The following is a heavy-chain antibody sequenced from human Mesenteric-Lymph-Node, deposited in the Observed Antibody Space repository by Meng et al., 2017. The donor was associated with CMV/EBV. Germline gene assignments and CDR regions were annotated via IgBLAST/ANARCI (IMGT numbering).Heavy chain of an antibody. Sequence: SGGSVRVDCYFVSWLRQPPGKGLEWIGYIHHSGSNNHHPSLKSRVTISVDPSKNQFSLKVASVTAADTAVYYCARYTSSWYNRFDPWGQGTLVTVSS. J-gene: IGHJ5*02. D-gene: IGHD6-13*01. CDR3: ARYTSSWYNRFDP. V-gene: IGHV4-61*01. CDR1: GGSVRVDCYF. CDR2: IHHSGSN.